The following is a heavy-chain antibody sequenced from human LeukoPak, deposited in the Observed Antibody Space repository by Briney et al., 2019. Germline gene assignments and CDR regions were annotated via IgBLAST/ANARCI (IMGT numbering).Heavy chain of an antibody. J-gene: IGHJ4*02. Sequence: SETXSLTCTVSGGSISSYYWSWIXQPAGKGLEWVGRIYTSGSTNYNPSLKSRVTMSVDTSKNQFSLKLSSVTAADTAVYYCARVGLPYSSSGQFDYWGQGTLVTVSS. D-gene: IGHD6-13*01. V-gene: IGHV4-4*07. CDR2: IYTSGST. CDR1: GGSISSYY. CDR3: ARVGLPYSSSGQFDY.